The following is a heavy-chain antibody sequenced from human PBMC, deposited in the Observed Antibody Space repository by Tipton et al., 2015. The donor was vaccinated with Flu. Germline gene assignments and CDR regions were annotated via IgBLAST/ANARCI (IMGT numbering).Heavy chain of an antibody. J-gene: IGHJ4*02. D-gene: IGHD3-9*01. Sequence: SLRLSCAASGFTVSSNYMSWVRQAPGKGLEWVSVIYSGGSTYYADSVKGRFTISRDNSKNTLYLQMNSLRAEDTAVYYCARNILTGYSPFDYWGQGTLVTVSS. CDR3: ARNILTGYSPFDY. CDR1: GFTVSSNY. CDR2: IYSGGST. V-gene: IGHV3-66*01.